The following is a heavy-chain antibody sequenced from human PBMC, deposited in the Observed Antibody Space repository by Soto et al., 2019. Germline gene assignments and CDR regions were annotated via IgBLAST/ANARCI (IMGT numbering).Heavy chain of an antibody. CDR2: IYPGDSDT. Sequence: HGESLKISCKGSGYSFTSYWIGWVRQMPGKGLEWMGIIYPGDSDTRYSPSFQGQVTISADKSISTAYLQWSSLKASDTAMYYCARQGGYCSGGSCYYSYFDYWGQGTLVTVSS. V-gene: IGHV5-51*01. D-gene: IGHD2-15*01. CDR1: GYSFTSYW. J-gene: IGHJ4*02. CDR3: ARQGGYCSGGSCYYSYFDY.